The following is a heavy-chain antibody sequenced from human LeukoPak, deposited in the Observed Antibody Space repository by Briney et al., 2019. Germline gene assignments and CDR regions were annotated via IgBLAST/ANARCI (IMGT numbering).Heavy chain of an antibody. CDR3: ARDHPHYYYDTSGYYDY. V-gene: IGHV4-61*02. D-gene: IGHD3-22*01. CDR1: GGSINSGAYY. CDR2: IYTSGTT. J-gene: IGHJ4*02. Sequence: SQTLSLTCTVSGGSINSGAYYWSWIRQPAGKGLEWIGRIYTSGTTNYNPSLKSRLTISTDTSKNQFSLKLSSVTAAHTAVYYCARDHPHYYYDTSGYYDYWCQGILVTVSS.